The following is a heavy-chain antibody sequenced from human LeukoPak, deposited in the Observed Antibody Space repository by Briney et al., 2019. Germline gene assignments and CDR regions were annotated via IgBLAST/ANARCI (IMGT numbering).Heavy chain of an antibody. CDR3: ATWYYDILTGYQAHFDY. Sequence: PGGSLRLSCAASGFTFSSYAMSWVRQAPGKGLEWVSAISGSGGSTYYADSVKGRFTISRDNSKNTLYLQMNSLRAEDTAVYYCATWYYDILTGYQAHFDYWGQGTLVTVSS. V-gene: IGHV3-23*01. D-gene: IGHD3-9*01. CDR1: GFTFSSYA. J-gene: IGHJ4*02. CDR2: ISGSGGST.